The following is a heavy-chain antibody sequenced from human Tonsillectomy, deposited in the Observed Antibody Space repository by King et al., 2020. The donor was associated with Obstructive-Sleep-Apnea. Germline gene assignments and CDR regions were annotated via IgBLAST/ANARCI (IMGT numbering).Heavy chain of an antibody. CDR1: GGTFSSYA. D-gene: IGHD1-14*01. CDR2: IIPIFGTA. Sequence: VQLVQSGAEVKKPGSSVKVSCKASGGTFSSYAISWVRQAPGQGLEWMGGIIPIFGTANYAQKFQGRVTITADESTSTAYMELSSLRSEDTAVYYCAXGSXLEPPIGXYXXGXXXXXQGTTVTVSS. CDR3: AXGSXLEPPIGXYXXGXXX. V-gene: IGHV1-69*01. J-gene: IGHJ6*01.